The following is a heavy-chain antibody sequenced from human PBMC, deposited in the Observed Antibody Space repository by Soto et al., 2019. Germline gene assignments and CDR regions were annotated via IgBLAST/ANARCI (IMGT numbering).Heavy chain of an antibody. J-gene: IGHJ1*01. Sequence: EVQLVESGGDLVQPGGSLRLSCAASGFTFSTSWMHWVRQAPGKGLVWISRSNSDGSITNYADSVRGRFTISRDNAKNTLYLQMSSLTAEDTATYYCARDPTRGLGHWGQGTLVTVSS. CDR3: ARDPTRGLGH. CDR1: GFTFSTSW. D-gene: IGHD3-10*01. V-gene: IGHV3-74*01. CDR2: SNSDGSIT.